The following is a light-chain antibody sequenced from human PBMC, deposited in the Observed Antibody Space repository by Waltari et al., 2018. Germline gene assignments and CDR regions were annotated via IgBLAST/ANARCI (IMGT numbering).Light chain of an antibody. CDR3: QSYDSSLSGSVV. CDR2: GNS. J-gene: IGLJ2*01. Sequence: QSVLTQPPSVSGAPGQRVTSSCTGSSSNIRAGYDVHWYQQLPGTAPKLLIYGNSNRPSGVPDRFSGSKSGTSASLAITGLQAEDEADYYCQSYDSSLSGSVVFGGGTKLTVL. V-gene: IGLV1-40*01. CDR1: SSNIRAGYD.